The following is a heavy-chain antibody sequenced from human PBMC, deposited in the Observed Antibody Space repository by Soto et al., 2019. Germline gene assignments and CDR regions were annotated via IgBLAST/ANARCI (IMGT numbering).Heavy chain of an antibody. J-gene: IGHJ2*01. CDR2: IIPALGTA. CDR3: ARPDFGDYWYFDL. V-gene: IGHV1-69*08. D-gene: IGHD4-17*01. Sequence: QDQLVQSGAEVKKPGSSVKVSCKASGGTFSSHTFSWVRQAPGQGLEWMGRIIPALGTATYAQKFPGRVTITADESATTVYMELNSLRSEDTAVYYCARPDFGDYWYFDLWGRGTLVTVSS. CDR1: GGTFSSHT.